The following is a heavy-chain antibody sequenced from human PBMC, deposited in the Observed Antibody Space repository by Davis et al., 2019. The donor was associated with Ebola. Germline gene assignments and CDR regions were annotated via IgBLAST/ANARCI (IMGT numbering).Heavy chain of an antibody. J-gene: IGHJ3*02. CDR1: GFTFSSYG. Sequence: GESLKISCAASGFTFSSYGMHWVRQAPGKGLEWVAVIWYDGSNKYYADSVKGRFTISRDNSKNTLYLQMNSLRAEDTAVYYCAKSTRGSSLPDAFDIWGQGTMVTVSS. CDR2: IWYDGSNK. D-gene: IGHD6-6*01. CDR3: AKSTRGSSLPDAFDI. V-gene: IGHV3-30*02.